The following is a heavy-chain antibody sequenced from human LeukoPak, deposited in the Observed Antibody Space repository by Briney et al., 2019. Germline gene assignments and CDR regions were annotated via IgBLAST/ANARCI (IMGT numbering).Heavy chain of an antibody. V-gene: IGHV4-34*01. D-gene: IGHD3-3*01. CDR1: GGSFSGYY. J-gene: IGHJ5*02. Sequence: SKTLSLTCAVYGGSFSGYYWSWIRQPPGKGLEWIGEINHSGSTNYNPSLKSRVTISVDTSKNQFPLKLSSVTAADTAVCYCARLPRVTIFGVVAKGGFDPWGQGTLVTVSS. CDR2: INHSGST. CDR3: ARLPRVTIFGVVAKGGFDP.